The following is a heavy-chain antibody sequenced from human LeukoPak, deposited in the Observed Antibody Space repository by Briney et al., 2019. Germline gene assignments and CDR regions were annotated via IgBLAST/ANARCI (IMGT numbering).Heavy chain of an antibody. CDR1: GYTFTSYY. J-gene: IGHJ5*02. D-gene: IGHD3-3*01. CDR2: INPSGGST. CDR3: ARAPIYDFWSGPKDNWFDP. Sequence: ASVKVSCKASGYTFTSYYMHWVRQAPGQGLEWMGIINPSGGSTSYAQKFQGRVTMTRDTSTSTVYMELSSLRSEDTAVYYCARAPIYDFWSGPKDNWFDPWAREPWSPSPQ. V-gene: IGHV1-46*01.